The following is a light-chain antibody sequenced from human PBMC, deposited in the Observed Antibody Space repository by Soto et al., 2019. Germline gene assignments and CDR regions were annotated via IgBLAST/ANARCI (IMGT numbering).Light chain of an antibody. V-gene: IGLV3-25*02. CDR2: KDT. Sequence: SYELTQPPSVSVSPGQTARITCSGDALPKQYAYWYQQKPGQAPVLVIYKDTERPSGIPERFSGSSSGTTVTLTISGVQAEDEADYYCQSSDIDTTYLIFGGGTKVTVL. CDR3: QSSDIDTTYLI. CDR1: ALPKQY. J-gene: IGLJ2*01.